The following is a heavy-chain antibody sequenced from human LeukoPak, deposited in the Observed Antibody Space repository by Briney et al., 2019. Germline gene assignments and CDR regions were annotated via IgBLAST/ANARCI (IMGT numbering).Heavy chain of an antibody. V-gene: IGHV3-21*06. CDR1: GFTFNTYS. Sequence: SGGSLRLSCEASGFTFNTYSMNWARQAPGKGLEWVSSIDSSGGYMFYADSVKGRFIISRDNAKDSLYLQMNSLRAEDTAVYYCAKVGRNYYGSGSYSSYFDYWGQGTLVTVSS. D-gene: IGHD3-10*01. CDR3: AKVGRNYYGSGSYSSYFDY. J-gene: IGHJ4*02. CDR2: IDSSGGYM.